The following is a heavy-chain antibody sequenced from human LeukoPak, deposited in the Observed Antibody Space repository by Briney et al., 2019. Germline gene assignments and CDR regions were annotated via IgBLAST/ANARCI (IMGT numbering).Heavy chain of an antibody. D-gene: IGHD3-10*02. J-gene: IGHJ6*03. CDR1: GYSFTNYW. CDR2: TKQDGSEK. V-gene: IGHV3-7*01. CDR3: AREVYVRGGFPTYYYYYYMDV. Sequence: GESLKISCKGSGYSFTNYWIGWVRQAPGKGLEWVANTKQDGSEKSYVDSVKGRFTISRDNAKNSLYLQMNSLRAEDTAVYYCAREVYVRGGFPTYYYYYYMDVWGKGTAVTVSS.